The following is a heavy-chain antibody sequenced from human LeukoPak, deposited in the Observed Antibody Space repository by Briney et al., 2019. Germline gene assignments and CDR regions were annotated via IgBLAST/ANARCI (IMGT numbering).Heavy chain of an antibody. J-gene: IGHJ4*02. CDR2: ISTSGNT. D-gene: IGHD6-19*01. V-gene: IGHV4-4*07. CDR3: ARDGGYSSHDY. CDR1: GGSIRSYY. Sequence: ASETLSLTCTVSGGSIRSYYWSWIRQPAGKGLEWIGRISTSGNTNYNPSLKSRVTMSVDTSRTQFSLKLSSVTAADTAIYYCARDGGYSSHDYWGQGTLVTVSS.